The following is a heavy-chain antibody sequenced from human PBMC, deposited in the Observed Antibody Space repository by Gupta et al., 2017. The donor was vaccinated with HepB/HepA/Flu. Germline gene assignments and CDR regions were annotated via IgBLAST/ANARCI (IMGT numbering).Heavy chain of an antibody. J-gene: IGHJ4*02. CDR1: GFTVSSNY. D-gene: IGHD6-13*01. CDR2: IYSGGST. Sequence: GESGGGLVQPGGSLRLSCAASGFTVSSNYMSWVRQAPGKGLEWVSVIYSGGSTYYADSVKGRFTISRDNSKNTLYLQMNSLRAEDTAVYYCARVVSGQQLAYFDYWGQGTLVTVPS. V-gene: IGHV3-66*01. CDR3: ARVVSGQQLAYFDY.